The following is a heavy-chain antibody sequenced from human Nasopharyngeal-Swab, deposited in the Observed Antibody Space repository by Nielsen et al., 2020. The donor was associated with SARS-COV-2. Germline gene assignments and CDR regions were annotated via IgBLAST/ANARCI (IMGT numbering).Heavy chain of an antibody. CDR1: GLTFNTYT. V-gene: IGHV3-48*04. D-gene: IGHD2-15*01. Sequence: GESLKISCVDSGLTFNTYTMNWVRQAPGKGLEWISYISSSSTSINYADSVKGRFTISRDNAKNSLYLQMNSLRAEDTAVYYCARRAGYCSGGTDCYYFDPWGQGTLVTVSS. J-gene: IGHJ4*02. CDR3: ARRAGYCSGGTDCYYFDP. CDR2: ISSSSTSI.